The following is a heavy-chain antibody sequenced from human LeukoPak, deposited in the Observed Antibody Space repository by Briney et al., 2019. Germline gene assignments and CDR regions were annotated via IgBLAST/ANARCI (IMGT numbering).Heavy chain of an antibody. CDR1: GFTFSIYA. J-gene: IGHJ4*02. Sequence: PGGSLRLSCAASGFTFSIYAMSWVRQAPGKGLEWVSAISGSRGSTYYADSVKGRFTISRDNSKNTLYLQMKSLRAEDTAVYYCASRPHGDYPYFDFWGQGTLVTVSS. CDR3: ASRPHGDYPYFDF. CDR2: ISGSRGST. D-gene: IGHD4-17*01. V-gene: IGHV3-23*01.